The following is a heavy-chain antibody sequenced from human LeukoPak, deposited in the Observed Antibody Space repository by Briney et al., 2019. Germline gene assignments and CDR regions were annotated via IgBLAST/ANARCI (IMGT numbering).Heavy chain of an antibody. CDR2: INPNSGGT. J-gene: IGHJ4*02. V-gene: IGHV1-2*02. CDR3: AAAGKWFPAPYFDY. D-gene: IGHD3-22*01. Sequence: GASVKVSCKASGYTFTGYYMHWVRQAPGQGLEWMGWINPNSGGTNYAQKFQGRVTMTRDTSTSTAYMEPSRLRSDDTAVYYCAAAGKWFPAPYFDYWGQGTLVTVSS. CDR1: GYTFTGYY.